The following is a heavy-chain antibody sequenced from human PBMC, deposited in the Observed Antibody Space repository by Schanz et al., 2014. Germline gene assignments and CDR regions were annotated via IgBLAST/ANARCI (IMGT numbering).Heavy chain of an antibody. CDR3: VRVPSRDVSFDL. CDR1: GGTFNSYT. D-gene: IGHD3-16*01. Sequence: QVQLVQSGAEVKKPGSSMKVSCKASGGTFNSYTISWVRQAPGQGLEWLGWIRPDNGHTTYSQKVRDRVIFTTDTSANTAYMELRSLRSDDTAHYYCVRVPSRDVSFDLWGRGTLXTVSS. CDR2: IRPDNGHT. J-gene: IGHJ2*01. V-gene: IGHV1-18*01.